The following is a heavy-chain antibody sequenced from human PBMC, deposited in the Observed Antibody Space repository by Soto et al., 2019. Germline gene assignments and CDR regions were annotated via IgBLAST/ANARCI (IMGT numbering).Heavy chain of an antibody. J-gene: IGHJ4*02. CDR2: ISSSSSYI. V-gene: IGHV3-21*01. D-gene: IGHD5-18*01. CDR3: ARDRDTAKKRLDY. CDR1: GFTFSSYS. Sequence: PGGSLRLSCAASGFTFSSYSMNWVRQAPGKGLVWVSSISSSSSYIYYADSVKGRFTISRDNAKNSLYLQMNSLRAEDTAVYYCARDRDTAKKRLDYWGQGTLVTVSS.